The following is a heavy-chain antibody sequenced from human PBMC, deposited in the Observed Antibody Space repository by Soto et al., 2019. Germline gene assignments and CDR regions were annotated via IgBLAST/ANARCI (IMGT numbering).Heavy chain of an antibody. CDR3: ARGERQQQRDY. CDR2: IYHSGST. Sequence: PSETLSLTCSVSGGSISSVSYYWGWIRQPPGKGLEWIGSIYHSGSTNYNPSLKSRVIISVDKSKNQFSLKLSTVTDADTAVYYCARGERQQQRDYWGQGTLVTVSS. D-gene: IGHD6-25*01. V-gene: IGHV4-39*07. J-gene: IGHJ4*02. CDR1: GGSISSVSYY.